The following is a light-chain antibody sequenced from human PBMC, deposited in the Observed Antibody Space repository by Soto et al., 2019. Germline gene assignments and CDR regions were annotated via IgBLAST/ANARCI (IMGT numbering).Light chain of an antibody. CDR3: QQRNVWPPIT. V-gene: IGKV3-11*01. CDR1: QSIHTS. J-gene: IGKJ5*01. Sequence: VLTQSPATLSLSPGERATLSCRASQSIHTSLAWYQQMSGKPPRLVIYDSTLRANGVPDRFGGSRSGTEFTLTINSLGPEDFAVYYCQQRNVWPPITFGQGTRLEIK. CDR2: DST.